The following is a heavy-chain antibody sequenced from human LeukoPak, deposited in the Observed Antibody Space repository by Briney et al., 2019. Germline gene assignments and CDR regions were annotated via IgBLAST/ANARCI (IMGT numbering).Heavy chain of an antibody. Sequence: PGGSLRLSCAASGFTFDDYGMSWVRQAPGKGLEWVSGINWNGGSTGYADSVKGRFTISRDNAKNSLYLQMNSLRAEDTALYHCARKGYDFWSGYLSDLYYFDYWGQGTLVTVSS. CDR3: ARKGYDFWSGYLSDLYYFDY. D-gene: IGHD3-3*01. CDR2: INWNGGST. CDR1: GFTFDDYG. J-gene: IGHJ4*02. V-gene: IGHV3-20*01.